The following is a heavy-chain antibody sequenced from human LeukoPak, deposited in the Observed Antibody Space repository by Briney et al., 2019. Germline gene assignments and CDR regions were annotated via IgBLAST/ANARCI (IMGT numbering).Heavy chain of an antibody. CDR1: GGSFSGYY. J-gene: IGHJ4*02. CDR3: ARGRAGYRY. D-gene: IGHD5-24*01. V-gene: IGHV4-34*01. Sequence: SETLSLTCAVYGGSFSGYYWSWIRQPPGKGLEWIGEINHSGSTNYNPSLRSRVTISVDTSKNQFSLKLSSVTAADTAVYYCARGRAGYRYWGQGTLVTVSS. CDR2: INHSGST.